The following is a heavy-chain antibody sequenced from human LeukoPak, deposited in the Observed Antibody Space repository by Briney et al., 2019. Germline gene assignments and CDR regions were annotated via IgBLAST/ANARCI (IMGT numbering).Heavy chain of an antibody. CDR2: IYPGGSGT. V-gene: IGHV5-51*01. CDR3: ARHALRGGRQYYDILTGYYPFDY. D-gene: IGHD3-9*01. Sequence: GASLKISCKGSGYSFTSYWIGWVRQMPGKGLEWMGIIYPGGSGTRYSPSFQGQVTISADKSISTAYLQWSSLKASDTAMYYCARHALRGGRQYYDILTGYYPFDYWGQGTLVTVSS. CDR1: GYSFTSYW. J-gene: IGHJ4*02.